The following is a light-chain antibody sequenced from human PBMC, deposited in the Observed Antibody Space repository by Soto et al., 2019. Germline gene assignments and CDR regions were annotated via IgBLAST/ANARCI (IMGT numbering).Light chain of an antibody. CDR1: NLGRES. Sequence: SYELTQPPSVSGAPGQTARISSVGINLGRESVHWYPQKPGQAPVLVVYHNRDRPSWTPARFSGSNSDNTATLTIHSVEAGDEADYYCQVWDSGSDHVVFGGGTKLTVL. J-gene: IGLJ2*01. CDR3: QVWDSGSDHVV. CDR2: HNR. V-gene: IGLV3-21*02.